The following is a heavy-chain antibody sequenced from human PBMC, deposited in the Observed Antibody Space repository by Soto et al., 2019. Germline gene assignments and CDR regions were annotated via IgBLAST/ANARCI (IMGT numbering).Heavy chain of an antibody. CDR3: ARDMYPNYVIYFDL. Sequence: RVSLRLSCGASGFRFGSYSMNGFRQAPGTGLEWVSFISGRGTTTYYADSVKGRFTVSRDNAHNSLYLQMSGLRAEDTALYYCARDMYPNYVIYFDLGVQGTLLPV. J-gene: IGHJ4*02. CDR2: ISGRGTTT. V-gene: IGHV3-48*04. CDR1: GFRFGSYS. D-gene: IGHD3-16*01.